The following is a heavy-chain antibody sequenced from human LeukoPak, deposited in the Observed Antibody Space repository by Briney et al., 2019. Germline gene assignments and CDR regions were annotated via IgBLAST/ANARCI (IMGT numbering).Heavy chain of an antibody. Sequence: GGSLRLSCAASGFTFDDYAMHWVRQAPGKGLEWVSGISWNSGSTGYADSVKGRFTISRDNAKNSLYLQMNSLRAEDTALYYCAKGYYYDSSGYYDYWGQGTLVTVSS. V-gene: IGHV3-9*01. J-gene: IGHJ4*02. CDR3: AKGYYYDSSGYYDY. CDR1: GFTFDDYA. CDR2: ISWNSGST. D-gene: IGHD3-22*01.